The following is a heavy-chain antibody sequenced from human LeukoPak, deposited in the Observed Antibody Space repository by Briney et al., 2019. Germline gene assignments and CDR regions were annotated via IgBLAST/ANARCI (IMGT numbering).Heavy chain of an antibody. CDR1: GGSISSGGYY. D-gene: IGHD6-19*01. J-gene: IGHJ6*02. CDR3: ARKPCPYSSGCPYGMDV. V-gene: IGHV4-31*03. Sequence: PSETLSLTCTVSGGSISSGGYYWSWIRQHPGKGLEWIGYIYYSGSTYYNPSLKSRVTISVDTSKNQFSLKLSSVTAADTAVYYCARKPCPYSSGCPYGMDVWGQGTTVTVSS. CDR2: IYYSGST.